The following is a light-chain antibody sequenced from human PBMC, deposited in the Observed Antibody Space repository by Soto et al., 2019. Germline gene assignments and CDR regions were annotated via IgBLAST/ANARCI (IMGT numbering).Light chain of an antibody. CDR1: QSLNDW. Sequence: DIQMTQSPSTLSASVGDRVTITCRASQSLNDWLAWYQQKPGKAPKLLIYKASDLESGVPSRFSGSGSGTEFTRIISSLQPDDFATYFCQQFNSYSWTFGQGTKVDIK. CDR2: KAS. CDR3: QQFNSYSWT. V-gene: IGKV1-5*03. J-gene: IGKJ1*01.